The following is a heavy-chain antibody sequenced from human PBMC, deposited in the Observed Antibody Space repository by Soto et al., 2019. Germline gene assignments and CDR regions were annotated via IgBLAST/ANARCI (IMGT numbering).Heavy chain of an antibody. J-gene: IGHJ6*02. CDR1: GGAFSSYA. CDR3: ARGGSGNYYYYGMDV. Sequence: SVKVSCKASGGAFSSYAISWVRQAPGQGLEWMGGIIPIFGTANYAQKFQGRVTITADESTSTAYMELSSLRSEDTAVYYCARGGSGNYYYYGMDVWGQGTTVTVSS. V-gene: IGHV1-69*13. D-gene: IGHD3-10*01. CDR2: IIPIFGTA.